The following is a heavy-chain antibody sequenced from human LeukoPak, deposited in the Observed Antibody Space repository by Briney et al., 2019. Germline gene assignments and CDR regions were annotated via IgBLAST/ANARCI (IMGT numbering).Heavy chain of an antibody. CDR3: ARDGERWTDLDY. V-gene: IGHV1-46*01. D-gene: IGHD2-21*01. CDR1: GYTFTTSY. Sequence: ASVKVSCKAFGYTFTTSYLHWVRQAPGQGLEWMGIINPSGGSTSYAQKLQGRVTMTTDTSTSTAYMELRSLRSDDTAVYYCARDGERWTDLDYWGQGTLVTVSS. CDR2: INPSGGST. J-gene: IGHJ4*02.